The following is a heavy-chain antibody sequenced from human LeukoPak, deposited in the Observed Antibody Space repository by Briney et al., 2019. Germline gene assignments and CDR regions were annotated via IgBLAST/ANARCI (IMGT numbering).Heavy chain of an antibody. CDR3: VRLGDILSFDY. J-gene: IGHJ4*02. Sequence: SETLSLTCAVSGYSITNDYYWGCIRQPPGKGLEWIGNTHHSGSSYYNPSLKSRVTMSVDTSKNQFSLNLSSVTAADTAVYYCVRLGDILSFDYWGQGTLVAVSS. D-gene: IGHD2-21*01. CDR2: THHSGSS. CDR1: GYSITNDYY. V-gene: IGHV4-38-2*01.